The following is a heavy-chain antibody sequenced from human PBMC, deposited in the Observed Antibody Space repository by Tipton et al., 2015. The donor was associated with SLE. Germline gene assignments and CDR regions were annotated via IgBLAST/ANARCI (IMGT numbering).Heavy chain of an antibody. Sequence: TLSLTCIVSCVSIGRSYYYWAWIRQPPGKGLEWIGTVYYSGSTYYNPSLKSRVTISVGTSTNQLSLRLTSVTAADTAVYYCGRHKTATRAFDFWGQGTLVTVSS. V-gene: IGHV4-39*01. CDR3: GRHKTATRAFDF. CDR2: VYYSGST. CDR1: CVSIGRSYYY. D-gene: IGHD1-1*01. J-gene: IGHJ3*01.